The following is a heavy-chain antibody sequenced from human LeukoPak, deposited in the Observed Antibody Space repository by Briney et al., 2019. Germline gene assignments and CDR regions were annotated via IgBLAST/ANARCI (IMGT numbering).Heavy chain of an antibody. CDR3: ARSIVGASIFDY. J-gene: IGHJ4*02. CDR1: GYTFTSYD. D-gene: IGHD1-26*01. CDR2: INPGGGST. V-gene: IGHV1-46*01. Sequence: ASVKVSCKASGYTFTSYDINWVRQAPGQGLEWMGIINPGGGSTSYAQKFQGRVTMTRDTSTSTVYMELSSLRSEDTAVYYCARSIVGASIFDYWGQGTLVTVSS.